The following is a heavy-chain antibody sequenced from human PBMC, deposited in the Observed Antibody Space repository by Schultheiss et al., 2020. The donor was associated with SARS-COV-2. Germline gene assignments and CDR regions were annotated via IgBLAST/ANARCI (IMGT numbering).Heavy chain of an antibody. V-gene: IGHV4-34*01. CDR3: ARTQGEIDAFDI. CDR1: GGSFSGYY. J-gene: IGHJ3*02. Sequence: SETLSLTCAVYGGSFSGYYWSWIRQPPGKGLEWIGEINHSGSTNYNPSLKSRVTISVDTSKNQFSLKLSSVTAADTAVYYCARTQGEIDAFDIWGQGTMVTVSS. D-gene: IGHD3-10*01. CDR2: INHSGST.